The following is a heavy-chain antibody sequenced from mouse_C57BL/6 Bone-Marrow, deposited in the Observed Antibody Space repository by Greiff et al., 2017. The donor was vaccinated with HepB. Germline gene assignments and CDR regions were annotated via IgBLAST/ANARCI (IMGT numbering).Heavy chain of an antibody. V-gene: IGHV1-15*01. CDR3: TFPYYRVLYWYFDV. J-gene: IGHJ1*03. CDR2: IDPETGGT. D-gene: IGHD2-12*01. Sequence: QVQLQQSGAELVRPGASVTLSCKASGYTFTDYEMHWVKQTPVHGLEWIGAIDPETGGTAYNQKFKGKAILTADKSSSTAYMELRSLTSEDSAVYYCTFPYYRVLYWYFDVCGTGSTVTASS. CDR1: GYTFTDYE.